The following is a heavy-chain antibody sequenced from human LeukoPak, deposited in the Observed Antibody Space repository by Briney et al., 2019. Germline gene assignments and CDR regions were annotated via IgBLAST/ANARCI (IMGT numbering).Heavy chain of an antibody. CDR2: INQGGSEK. CDR3: VPHYFDSSGYYHGY. D-gene: IGHD3-22*01. Sequence: GGSLRLSCAASGFTIIKYWMSWVRQAPGKGLEWVANINQGGSEKDYVDSVKGRFTISRDNAKNSLFLQMNSLRAEDTALYYCVPHYFDSSGYYHGYWGQGTPVTVSS. CDR1: GFTIIKYW. V-gene: IGHV3-7*01. J-gene: IGHJ4*02.